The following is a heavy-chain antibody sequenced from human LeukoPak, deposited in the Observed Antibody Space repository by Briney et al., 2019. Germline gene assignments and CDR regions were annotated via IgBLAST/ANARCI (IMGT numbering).Heavy chain of an antibody. CDR1: GGSLSSSSYY. Sequence: PSETLSLTCTVSGGSLSSSSYYWGWIRQPPGKGLEWIGSIYYSGSTYYNPSLKSRVTISVDTSKNQFSLKLSSVTAADTAVYYCASVERITMIVVVITGAFDIWGQGTMVTVSS. D-gene: IGHD3-22*01. V-gene: IGHV4-39*01. CDR3: ASVERITMIVVVITGAFDI. J-gene: IGHJ3*02. CDR2: IYYSGST.